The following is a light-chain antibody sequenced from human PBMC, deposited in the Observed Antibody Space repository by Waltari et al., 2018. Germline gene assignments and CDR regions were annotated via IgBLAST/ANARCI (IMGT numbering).Light chain of an antibody. V-gene: IGLV1-51*01. CDR3: ATCDNSLREVV. J-gene: IGLJ2*01. Sequence: QSVLTQPPSVSAAPGQKVTISCSGNSSNIGNYYVSWYHQVPGATPKLLIFYNNQRPSGIPDRFSASKSGTSATLGITGLHIGDEADYYCATCDNSLREVVFGGGTKLTVL. CDR1: SSNIGNYY. CDR2: YNN.